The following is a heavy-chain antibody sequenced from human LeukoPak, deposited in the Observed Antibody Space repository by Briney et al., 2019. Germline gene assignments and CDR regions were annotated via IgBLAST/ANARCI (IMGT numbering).Heavy chain of an antibody. CDR1: GGSISSSSYY. CDR3: ARDGGVKFCSSTSCYFHY. Sequence: PSETLPLTCTVSGGSISSSSYYWGWIRQPPGKGLEWIGSIYYSGSTYYNPSLKSRVTISVDTSKNQFSLKLSSVTAADTAVYYCARDGGVKFCSSTSCYFHYWGQGTLVTVSS. V-gene: IGHV4-39*07. D-gene: IGHD2-2*01. CDR2: IYYSGST. J-gene: IGHJ4*02.